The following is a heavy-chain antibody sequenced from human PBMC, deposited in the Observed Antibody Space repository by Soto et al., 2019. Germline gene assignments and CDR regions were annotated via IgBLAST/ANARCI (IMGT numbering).Heavy chain of an antibody. D-gene: IGHD3-16*01. Sequence: EVQLVESGGGLVQPGGSLRLSCAASGFTFSTYWMTWVRRPPGKGLEWVANLDQDGSERYYVDSVRGRFSISRDKAKNSLYLQQNSLRAEDTAVYYCVCGGNFFVYWGQGTLVTVSP. CDR3: VCGGNFFVY. CDR2: LDQDGSER. J-gene: IGHJ4*02. V-gene: IGHV3-7*01. CDR1: GFTFSTYW.